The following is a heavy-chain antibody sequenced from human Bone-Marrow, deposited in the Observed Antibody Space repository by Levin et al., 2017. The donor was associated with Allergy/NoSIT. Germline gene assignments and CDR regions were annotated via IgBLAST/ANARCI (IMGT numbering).Heavy chain of an antibody. CDR1: GFSLSTSRMC. Sequence: SGPTLVKPTQTLTLTCTFSGFSLSTSRMCVTWIRQPPGKALEWLARIDWDDDIYYRTSLKTRLTISKDTSKNQVVLTMTNMDPVDTATYYCARFVRYSFDYWGQGTLVTVSS. V-gene: IGHV2-70*11. CDR2: IDWDDDI. J-gene: IGHJ4*02. D-gene: IGHD3-9*01. CDR3: ARFVRYSFDY.